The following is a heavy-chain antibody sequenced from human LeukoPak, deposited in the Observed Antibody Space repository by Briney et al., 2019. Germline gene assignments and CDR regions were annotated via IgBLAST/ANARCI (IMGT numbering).Heavy chain of an antibody. D-gene: IGHD5-18*01. J-gene: IGHJ4*02. CDR1: GGSISSSSYY. Sequence: SETLSLTCTVSGGSISSSSYYWGWIRQPPGKGLEWIGSIYYSGSTYYNPSLKSRVTISVDTSKNQFSLKLSSVTAADTAVYYCARQVGYAGDYWGQGTLVTVSS. CDR3: ARQVGYAGDY. V-gene: IGHV4-39*01. CDR2: IYYSGST.